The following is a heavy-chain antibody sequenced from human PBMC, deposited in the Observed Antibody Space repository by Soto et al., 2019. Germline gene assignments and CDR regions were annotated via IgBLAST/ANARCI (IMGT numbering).Heavy chain of an antibody. Sequence: QVTLKEYGPVLVKPTETLTLTCSVSGFSLSNARMGVSWIRQPPGKALEWLAHIFSNDEKSYSTSLKSRLTISRDTSKSQVVLTMTNMDPVDTATYYCARHGRGVGARPLDYWGQGTLVTVSS. CDR3: ARHGRGVGARPLDY. D-gene: IGHD1-26*01. CDR2: IFSNDEK. V-gene: IGHV2-26*01. CDR1: GFSLSNARMG. J-gene: IGHJ4*02.